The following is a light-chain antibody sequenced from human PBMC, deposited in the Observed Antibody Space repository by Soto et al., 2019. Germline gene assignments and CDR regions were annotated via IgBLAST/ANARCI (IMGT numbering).Light chain of an antibody. J-gene: IGKJ1*01. V-gene: IGKV3-20*01. CDR2: GAS. Sequence: EIVMTQSPATLSVSPGDRATLSCRASQSVGSDYLAWYQQKPGQTPRLLIYGASTRATGIPARFSGSGSGTDFTLTISRLEPEDSAMYYCQQHNSSPWMFGQGTKVDIK. CDR1: QSVGSDY. CDR3: QQHNSSPWM.